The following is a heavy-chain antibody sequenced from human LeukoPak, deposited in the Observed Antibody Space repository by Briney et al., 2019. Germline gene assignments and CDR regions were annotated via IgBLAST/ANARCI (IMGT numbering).Heavy chain of an antibody. Sequence: SETLSLTCTVSGGSISSYYWSWIRQPPGKGLEWIGYIYYSGSTNYNPALKSRVTISVDTSKNQFSLKLRSVTAADTAVYYCARVVLAAAGPTFDYWGEGTLVTVSS. V-gene: IGHV4-59*01. CDR2: IYYSGST. D-gene: IGHD6-13*01. J-gene: IGHJ4*02. CDR1: GGSISSYY. CDR3: ARVVLAAAGPTFDY.